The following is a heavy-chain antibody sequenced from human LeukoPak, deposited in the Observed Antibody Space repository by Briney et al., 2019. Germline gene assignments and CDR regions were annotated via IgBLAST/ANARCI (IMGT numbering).Heavy chain of an antibody. J-gene: IGHJ6*03. CDR2: IVPFLGIT. Sequence: SVKVSCKASGGTFSYYTISWVRQAPGQGLEWMGRIVPFLGITNYAQKFQGRVTITADKSTSTAYMELSSLRSEDTAVYYCARATSEIPAAALTGSKYYYYYYMDVWDKGTTVTVSS. V-gene: IGHV1-69*02. D-gene: IGHD2-2*01. CDR3: ARATSEIPAAALTGSKYYYYYYMDV. CDR1: GGTFSYYT.